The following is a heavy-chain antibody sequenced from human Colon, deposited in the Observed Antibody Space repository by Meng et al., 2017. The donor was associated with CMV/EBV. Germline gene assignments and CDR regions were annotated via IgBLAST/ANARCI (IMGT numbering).Heavy chain of an antibody. CDR2: IHHSGTT. V-gene: IGHV4-59*01. Sequence: GSLRLSCTVSGDSIRTYWWSWIRQSPGKGLEWIGYIHHSGTTNHNPSLRSRVIMPVDTSNNQFSLKLASVTAADTAVYYCARDSYHYGSSTYNWFDPWGQGILVTVSS. CDR1: GDSIRTYW. D-gene: IGHD3-10*01. J-gene: IGHJ5*02. CDR3: ARDSYHYGSSTYNWFDP.